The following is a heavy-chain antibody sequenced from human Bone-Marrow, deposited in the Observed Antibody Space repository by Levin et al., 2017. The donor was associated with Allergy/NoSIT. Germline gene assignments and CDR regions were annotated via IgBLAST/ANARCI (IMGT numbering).Heavy chain of an antibody. CDR2: IYPGDSDT. V-gene: IGHV5-51*01. Sequence: GESLKISCKGSGYSFSTYWISWVRQLPGEGLEWMGIIYPGDSDTRYSPSFQGQVTISADKSISTAYLQWSSLKDSDTAMYYCARQGTMDGWGQGTTVTVSS. J-gene: IGHJ6*02. CDR1: GYSFSTYW. CDR3: ARQGTMDG. D-gene: IGHD3-10*01.